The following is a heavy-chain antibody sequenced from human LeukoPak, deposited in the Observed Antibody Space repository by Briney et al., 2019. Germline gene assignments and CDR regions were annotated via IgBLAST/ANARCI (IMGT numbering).Heavy chain of an antibody. V-gene: IGHV4-59*08. CDR3: ARRVTYYYDSSGYPLFDP. Sequence: SETLSLTCTVSGGSISSYYWSWIRQPPGKGLEWIGYIYYSGSTNYNPSLKSRVTISVDTSKNQFSLKLSSVTAADTAVYYCARRVTYYYDSSGYPLFDPWGQGTLVTVSS. D-gene: IGHD3-22*01. CDR2: IYYSGST. J-gene: IGHJ5*02. CDR1: GGSISSYY.